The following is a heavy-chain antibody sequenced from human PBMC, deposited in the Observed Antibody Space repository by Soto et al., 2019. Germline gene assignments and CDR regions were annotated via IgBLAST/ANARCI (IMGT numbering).Heavy chain of an antibody. V-gene: IGHV1-69*01. J-gene: IGHJ4*02. CDR3: GRGGDQVFGSGFYVGGYFDY. CDR1: GGTFSSYA. Sequence: QVQLVQSGAEVKKPGSSVKVSCKASGGTFSSYAISWVRQAPGQGLEWMGGIIPIFGTANYAQKFQGRVTITADESTSTASRGMSSLGFEDTAVYYCGRGGDQVFGSGFYVGGYFDYGGQGTLVPVSS. D-gene: IGHD3-3*01. CDR2: IIPIFGTA.